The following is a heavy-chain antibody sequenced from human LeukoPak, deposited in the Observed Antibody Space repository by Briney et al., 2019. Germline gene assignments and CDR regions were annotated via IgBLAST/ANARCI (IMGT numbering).Heavy chain of an antibody. D-gene: IGHD2-15*01. CDR1: DGPIRSHY. Sequence: SETLSLTCTVSDGPIRSHYWTWIRQSPLKGLEWIGDISNSGSTKYNPSLKSRVTISIDTTKSQFSLRLTSVTAADTAVYYCGRDALVGYFSYYYIDVWGKGTTVTVSS. CDR2: ISNSGST. V-gene: IGHV4-59*11. CDR3: GRDALVGYFSYYYIDV. J-gene: IGHJ6*03.